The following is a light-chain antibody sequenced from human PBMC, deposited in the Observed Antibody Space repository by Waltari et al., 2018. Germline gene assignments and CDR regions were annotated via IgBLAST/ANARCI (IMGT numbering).Light chain of an antibody. V-gene: IGKV3-20*01. J-gene: IGKJ1*01. CDR3: QQYGTSPWT. Sequence: EIVLTPSPGALSLSPGERATLSCRASQRVTSIYLAWYQQKPGRAPRLLIYGVSSRATGIPDRFSGSGSGTDFTLTISRLEPEDFAVYYCQQYGTSPWTFGQGTKVEIK. CDR2: GVS. CDR1: QRVTSIY.